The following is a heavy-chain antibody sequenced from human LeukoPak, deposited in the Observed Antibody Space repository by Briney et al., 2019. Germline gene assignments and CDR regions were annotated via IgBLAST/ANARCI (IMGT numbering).Heavy chain of an antibody. J-gene: IGHJ5*02. CDR3: ARMYSSGFDL. CDR2: IISSGDI. V-gene: IGHV3-69-1*01. Sequence: GGSLRLSCAASGFTFSSYNMNWIRQAPGKGLEWVSSIISSGDIYYADSVKGRFTISRDNAKNSLYLQMNSLRAEDTAIYYCARMYSSGFDLWGQGTLVTVAS. CDR1: GFTFSSYN. D-gene: IGHD1-26*01.